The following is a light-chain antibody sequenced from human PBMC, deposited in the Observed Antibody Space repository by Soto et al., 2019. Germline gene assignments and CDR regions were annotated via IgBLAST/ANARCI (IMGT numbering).Light chain of an antibody. J-gene: IGKJ1*01. CDR3: QQYNSYPWT. V-gene: IGKV1-5*03. CDR1: QSIGNW. Sequence: DVHITHTPSSFSSSFVDRVILTCRASQSIGNWLAWYQQKPGKAPKLLIYKASSLESGVPTRFSGSGSGTDFTLAISSLQPDDFATYHCQQYNSYPWTFGQGTKVDIK. CDR2: KAS.